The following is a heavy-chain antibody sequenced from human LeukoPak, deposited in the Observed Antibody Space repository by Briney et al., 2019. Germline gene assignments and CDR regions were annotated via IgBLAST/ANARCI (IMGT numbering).Heavy chain of an antibody. CDR2: ISSSSSYI. J-gene: IGHJ5*02. D-gene: IGHD4-17*01. Sequence: GGSLRLSCAASGFTFSSYSMNWVRQAPGKGLEWVSSISSSSSYIYYADSVKGRSTISRDNAKNSLYLQMNSLRAEDTAVYYCAATPVTRGRTWGQGTLVTVSS. CDR1: GFTFSSYS. V-gene: IGHV3-21*01. CDR3: AATPVTRGRT.